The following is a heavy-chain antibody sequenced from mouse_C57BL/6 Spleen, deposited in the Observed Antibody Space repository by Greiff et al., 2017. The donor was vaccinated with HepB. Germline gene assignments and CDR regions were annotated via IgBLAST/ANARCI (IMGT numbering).Heavy chain of an antibody. J-gene: IGHJ1*03. CDR2: INPNNGGT. Sequence: VQLQQSGPELVKPGASVKISCKASGYTFTDYYMNWVKQSHGKSLEWIGDINPNNGGTNYNQKFKGKATLTVDKSSSTAYMELRSLTSEDSAVYYCARASGTYFDVWGTGTTVTVSS. V-gene: IGHV1-26*01. D-gene: IGHD4-1*01. CDR3: ARASGTYFDV. CDR1: GYTFTDYY.